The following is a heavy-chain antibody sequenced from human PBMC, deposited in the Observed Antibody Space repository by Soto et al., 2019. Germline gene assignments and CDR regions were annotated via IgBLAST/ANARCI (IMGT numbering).Heavy chain of an antibody. CDR1: EFSFNNYA. V-gene: IGHV3-30-3*01. CDR2: ISSDGNNK. D-gene: IGHD3-10*01. Sequence: QVHLVESGGGVVQPGRSLRVSCTASEFSFNNYAVHWVRQAPGEGLEWVALISSDGNNKYYPDSVKGRFTISRDHSNNTVYLQMHSLRLDDTAVYYCATWTLPLSWSWLQSAAGKFDYWGQGTLVTVPS. J-gene: IGHJ4*02. CDR3: ATWTLPLSWSWLQSAAGKFDY.